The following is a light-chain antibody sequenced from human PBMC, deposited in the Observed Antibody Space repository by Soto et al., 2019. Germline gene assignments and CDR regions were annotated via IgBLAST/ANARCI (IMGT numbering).Light chain of an antibody. CDR2: DAS. Sequence: DIQMTQSPSSLSASVGARVTITCRAGQSISSYLNWYEQKPGKAPKLLIYDASSLQSGVPSRFSGSGSGTEFTLTISSLQPDDFATYYCQQYNSYWGTFGQGTKVDIK. CDR3: QQYNSYWGT. CDR1: QSISSY. V-gene: IGKV1-5*01. J-gene: IGKJ1*01.